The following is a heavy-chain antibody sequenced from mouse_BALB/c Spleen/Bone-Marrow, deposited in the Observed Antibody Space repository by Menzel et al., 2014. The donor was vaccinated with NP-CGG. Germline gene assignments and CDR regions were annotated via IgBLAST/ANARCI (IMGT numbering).Heavy chain of an antibody. CDR3: ASVYNYGRGYAMDY. Sequence: LVESGAELVRPGSSVKISCKASGYAFSNYGMNWVKQRPGQGLEWIGQIYPGDGDTNYNGKFKSRVTLTADKSSSTAYMQLSSLTSEDSAVYFCASVYNYGRGYAMDYWGQGTSVTVSS. CDR2: IYPGDGDT. J-gene: IGHJ4*01. V-gene: IGHV1-80*01. D-gene: IGHD2-12*01. CDR1: GYAFSNYG.